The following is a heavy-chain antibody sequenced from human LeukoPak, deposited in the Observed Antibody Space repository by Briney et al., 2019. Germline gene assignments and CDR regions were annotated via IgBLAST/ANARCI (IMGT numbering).Heavy chain of an antibody. V-gene: IGHV3-23*01. D-gene: IGHD5-18*01. CDR1: GFTFSSYA. CDR2: INGNGGNT. Sequence: GGSLRLSCAASGFTFSSYAMSWVRQAPGKGLEWVSSINGNGGNTYYADSVKGRFTISRDNSKNTLYLQMNSLRAEDTAVYYCAKGGVQLWLSPIFDYWGQGTLVTVSS. CDR3: AKGGVQLWLSPIFDY. J-gene: IGHJ4*02.